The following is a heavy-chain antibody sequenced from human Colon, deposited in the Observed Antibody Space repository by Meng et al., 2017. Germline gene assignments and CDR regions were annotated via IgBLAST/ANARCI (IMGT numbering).Heavy chain of an antibody. CDR1: GFTFSDHY. D-gene: IGHD1-26*01. Sequence: GESLKISCAASGFTFSDHYMYWVRQAPGKGLEWVGRTRNRANSYTTEYAASVKGRFTISRDDSKNSLYVQMNSMKTEDTDVYLCARAAVAGVGATHYYFDYWGQGTLVTVSS. CDR3: ARAAVAGVGATHYYFDY. CDR2: TRNRANSYTT. V-gene: IGHV3-72*01. J-gene: IGHJ4*02.